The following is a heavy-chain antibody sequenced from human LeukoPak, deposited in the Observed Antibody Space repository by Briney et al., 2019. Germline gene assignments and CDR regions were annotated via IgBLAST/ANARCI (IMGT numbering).Heavy chain of an antibody. CDR1: GFTFSSYA. Sequence: GGSLRLSCAASGFTFSSYAMSWVRQAPGKGLEWVSAISGSGGSTYYADSVKGRFTISRDNSKNTLYLQMNSLRAEDTAVYYCAEVNDYSNNFDYWGQGTLVTVSS. D-gene: IGHD4-11*01. V-gene: IGHV3-23*01. CDR3: AEVNDYSNNFDY. J-gene: IGHJ4*02. CDR2: ISGSGGST.